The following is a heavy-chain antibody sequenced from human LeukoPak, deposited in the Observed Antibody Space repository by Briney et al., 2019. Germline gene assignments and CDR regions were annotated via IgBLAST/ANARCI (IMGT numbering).Heavy chain of an antibody. CDR2: ISYDGSNK. CDR3: AKDMSSALYYYYGMDV. Sequence: GRSLRLSCAASGFTFSSYGMHWVRQAPGKGLEWVAVISYDGSNKYYADSVRGRFTISRDNSKNTLYLQMNSLRAEDTAVYYCAKDMSSALYYYYGMDVWGQGTTVTVSS. J-gene: IGHJ6*02. CDR1: GFTFSSYG. D-gene: IGHD3-22*01. V-gene: IGHV3-30*18.